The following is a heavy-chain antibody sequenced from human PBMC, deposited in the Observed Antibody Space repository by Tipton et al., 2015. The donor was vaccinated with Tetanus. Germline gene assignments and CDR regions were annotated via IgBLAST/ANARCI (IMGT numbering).Heavy chain of an antibody. V-gene: IGHV4-34*01. D-gene: IGHD6-19*01. Sequence: TLSLTCAVYGGSFSGYYWSWIRQPPGKGLEWIGEINHSGSTNYNPSLKSRVTISVDTSKNQFSLKLSSVTAADTAVYYCARVGSGFKGQWLGQSLDYWGQGTLVTVSS. J-gene: IGHJ4*02. CDR3: ARVGSGFKGQWLGQSLDY. CDR1: GGSFSGYY. CDR2: INHSGST.